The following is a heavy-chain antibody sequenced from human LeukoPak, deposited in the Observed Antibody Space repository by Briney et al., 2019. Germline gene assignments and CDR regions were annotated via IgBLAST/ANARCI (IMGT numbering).Heavy chain of an antibody. J-gene: IGHJ6*02. V-gene: IGHV1-18*01. CDR2: ISAYNGNT. D-gene: IGHD2-2*01. Sequence: ASVKVSCKASGYTFTSYGISWVRQAPGQGLEGMGWISAYNGNTNYAQKLKGRVTMTTDTSTSTAYMELRSLRSDDTAVYYCARDPTTDIVVVPAAIPIPHYYYYYGMDVWGQGTTVTVSS. CDR1: GYTFTSYG. CDR3: ARDPTTDIVVVPAAIPIPHYYYYYGMDV.